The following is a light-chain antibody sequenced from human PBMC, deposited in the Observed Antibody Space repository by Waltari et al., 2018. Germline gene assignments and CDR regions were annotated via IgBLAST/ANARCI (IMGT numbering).Light chain of an antibody. V-gene: IGKV3-15*01. CDR2: GAS. CDR1: QSVSSN. CDR3: QQYNNWRWT. J-gene: IGKJ1*01. Sequence: EIVMTQSPATLSVSPGERATLSCRASQSVSSNLAWYQQKPGQAPRLLIYGASTRATGIPARLSGSGSGTEFTLTISSMQSEDFAVYYCQQYNNWRWTFGQGTKVEIK.